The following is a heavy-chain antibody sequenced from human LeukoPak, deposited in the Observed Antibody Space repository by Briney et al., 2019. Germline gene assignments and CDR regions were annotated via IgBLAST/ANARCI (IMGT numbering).Heavy chain of an antibody. Sequence: QAGGSLRLSCAASRFTFNSYAMSWVRQAPGKGLEWVSVIGGSNGITFYVGSVKGRFTISRDSSKDTLYLQMNSLRAEDTAVYYCARNENSGWGYFDYWGQGTLVTVSS. CDR3: ARNENSGWGYFDY. J-gene: IGHJ4*02. CDR1: RFTFNSYA. V-gene: IGHV3-23*01. CDR2: IGGSNGIT. D-gene: IGHD5-12*01.